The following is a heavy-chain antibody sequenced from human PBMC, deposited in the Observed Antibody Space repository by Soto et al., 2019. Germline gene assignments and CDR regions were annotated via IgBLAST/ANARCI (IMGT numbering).Heavy chain of an antibody. V-gene: IGHV4-59*01. CDR1: GGSISSYY. J-gene: IGHJ5*02. D-gene: IGHD3-10*01. CDR3: ARAGSTYYYGSGTKGQRFDP. CDR2: IYYSGST. Sequence: QVQLQESGPGLVKPSETLSLTCTVSGGSISSYYWSWIRQPPGKGLEWIGYIYYSGSTNYNPSLKSRVTISVDTSKIQFSLKLSSVYAADTAVYYCARAGSTYYYGSGTKGQRFDPWGQGTLVTVSS.